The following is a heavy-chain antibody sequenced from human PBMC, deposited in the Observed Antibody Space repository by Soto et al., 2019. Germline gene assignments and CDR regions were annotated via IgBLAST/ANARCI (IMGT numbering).Heavy chain of an antibody. D-gene: IGHD2-21*02. Sequence: WTWIRQSPGKGLEWIGYIHHSGSILYNPSLKSRVTISVDTSKNQFSLHLTSVTAADTAVYFYAREDDGGDSLDVWGQGTTVTVSS. J-gene: IGHJ6*02. CDR3: AREDDGGDSLDV. V-gene: IGHV4-30-4*08. CDR2: IHHSGSI.